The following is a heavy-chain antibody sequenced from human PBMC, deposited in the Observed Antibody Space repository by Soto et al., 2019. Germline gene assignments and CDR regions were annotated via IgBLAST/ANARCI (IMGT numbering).Heavy chain of an antibody. CDR2: ISYDGSNK. D-gene: IGHD3-10*01. CDR3: AKDLYYGSGSYYEPNYYYYGMDV. Sequence: SLRLSCAASGFTFSSYGMHWVRQAPGKGLEWVAVISYDGSNKYYADSVKGRFTISRDNSKNTLYLQMNSLRAEDTAVYYCAKDLYYGSGSYYEPNYYYYGMDVWGQGTTVTVSS. J-gene: IGHJ6*02. V-gene: IGHV3-30*18. CDR1: GFTFSSYG.